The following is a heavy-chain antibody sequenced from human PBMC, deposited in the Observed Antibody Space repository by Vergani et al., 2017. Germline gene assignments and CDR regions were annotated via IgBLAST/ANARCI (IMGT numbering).Heavy chain of an antibody. CDR3: ARASYSSSSGKYYYYYMDV. CDR1: GGSISSYY. CDR2: IYYRGST. J-gene: IGHJ6*03. D-gene: IGHD6-6*01. Sequence: QVQLQESGPGLVKPSETLSLTCTVSGGSISSYYWSWIRQPPGKGLEWIGYIYYRGSTTYNPSLKSRVTISVDTSKNQFSLKRSAVTAADTAVYYCARASYSSSSGKYYYYYMDVWGKGTTVTVSS. V-gene: IGHV4-59*01.